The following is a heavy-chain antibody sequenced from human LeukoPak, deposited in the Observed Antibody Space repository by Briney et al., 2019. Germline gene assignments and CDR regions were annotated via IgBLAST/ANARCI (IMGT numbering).Heavy chain of an antibody. J-gene: IGHJ4*02. V-gene: IGHV1-46*01. CDR3: VREYSGGHFDY. CDR1: GYTFTTYF. Sequence: ASVKVSCKASGYTFTTYFIHWMRQSPGQGLEWVGVINPSAGSTNYAQKFQGRVTMTTDTSTSTVYMDLSSLRSEDTAIYYCVREYSGGHFDYWGQGTLVTVSS. D-gene: IGHD2-21*01. CDR2: INPSAGST.